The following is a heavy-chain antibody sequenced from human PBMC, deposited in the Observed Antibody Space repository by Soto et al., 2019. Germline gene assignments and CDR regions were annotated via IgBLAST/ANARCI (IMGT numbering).Heavy chain of an antibody. V-gene: IGHV3-30-3*01. Sequence: QVQLVESGGGVVQPGRSLRLSCAASGFTFSSYAMHWVRQAPGKGLEWVAIISYDASNKYYADSVKGRFTISRDNSKNTLYLQMNSLRTEDTAVYYCARGYSSSSAAFDYWGQGTLVTVSS. CDR2: ISYDASNK. CDR3: ARGYSSSSAAFDY. CDR1: GFTFSSYA. J-gene: IGHJ4*02. D-gene: IGHD5-18*01.